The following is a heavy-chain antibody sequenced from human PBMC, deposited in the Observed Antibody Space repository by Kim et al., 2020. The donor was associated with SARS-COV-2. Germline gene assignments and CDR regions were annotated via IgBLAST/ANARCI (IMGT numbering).Heavy chain of an antibody. CDR1: GFTFSSYA. V-gene: IGHV3-30*04. CDR3: SRGDSSGSYYDAFDI. CDR2: ISYDGSNK. Sequence: GGSLRLSCAASGFTFSSYARHCVRQAPGKGLEWVAFISYDGSNKYYADSVKGRFTISRDNSKNKMYLQMKILSTEDTAVYYCSRGDSSGSYYDAFDICGQGTMVTVSS. D-gene: IGHD3-22*01. J-gene: IGHJ3*02.